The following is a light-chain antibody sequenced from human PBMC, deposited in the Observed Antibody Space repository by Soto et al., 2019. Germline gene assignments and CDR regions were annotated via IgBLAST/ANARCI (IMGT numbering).Light chain of an antibody. CDR1: QSVNNN. V-gene: IGKV3-15*01. J-gene: IGKJ4*01. Sequence: EIVMTQSPATLSVSPGERATLSCRASQSVNNNLAWYQQKPGQTPRLLIYGASTRAATIPARFSGSGSGTEFTLTISSLQSEDFAVYYGQQYNNWPLTFGGGTKVEIK. CDR3: QQYNNWPLT. CDR2: GAS.